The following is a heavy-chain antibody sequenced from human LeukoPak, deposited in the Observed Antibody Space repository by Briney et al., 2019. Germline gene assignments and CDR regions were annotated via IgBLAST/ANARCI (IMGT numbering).Heavy chain of an antibody. CDR2: ISAYNGNT. D-gene: IGHD2-2*01. CDR3: ARSLIVVVPAASHFDHYYYYMDV. CDR1: GYTFTSYG. V-gene: IGHV1-18*01. Sequence: GASVKVSCKASGYTFTSYGISWVRQAPGQGLEWMGWISAYNGNTNYAQKLQGRVTMTTDTSTSTAYMELRSLRSDDTAVYYCARSLIVVVPAASHFDHYYYYMDVWGKGTTVTISS. J-gene: IGHJ6*03.